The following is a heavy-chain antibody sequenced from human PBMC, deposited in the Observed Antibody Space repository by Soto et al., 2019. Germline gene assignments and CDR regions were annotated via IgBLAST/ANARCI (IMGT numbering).Heavy chain of an antibody. CDR3: ARGPGEWVAATFWFDP. J-gene: IGHJ5*02. V-gene: IGHV4-61*01. CDR1: GGSVSSGSYY. CDR2: IYYSGST. Sequence: SETLSLTCTVSGGSVSSGSYYWSWIRQTPGKGLEWIGYIYYSGSTNYNPSLKSRVTISVDTSKNQFSLKLSSVTAADTAVYYCARGPGEWVAATFWFDPWGQGTLVTVSS. D-gene: IGHD2-15*01.